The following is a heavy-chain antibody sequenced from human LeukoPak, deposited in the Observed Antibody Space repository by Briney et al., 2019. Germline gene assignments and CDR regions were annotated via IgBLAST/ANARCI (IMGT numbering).Heavy chain of an antibody. CDR3: ARDGWNRGYYYYYYYMDV. D-gene: IGHD6-25*01. CDR1: GFTFSSYA. CDR2: ISYDGSNK. Sequence: TGGSLRLSCAASGFTFSSYAMHWVRQAPGKGLEWVAVISYDGSNKYYADSVKGRFTISRDNSKNTLYLQMNSLRAEDTAVYYCARDGWNRGYYYYYYYMDVWGKGTTVTVSS. J-gene: IGHJ6*03. V-gene: IGHV3-30*04.